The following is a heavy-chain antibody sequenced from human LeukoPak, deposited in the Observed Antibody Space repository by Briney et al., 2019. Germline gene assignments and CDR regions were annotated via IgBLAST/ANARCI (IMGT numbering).Heavy chain of an antibody. CDR1: GFTFGDYG. J-gene: IGHJ4*02. D-gene: IGHD3-22*01. CDR3: TRGDYYDSSGYYLLFDY. Sequence: GGSLRLSCTASGFTFGDYGMSWVRQAPGEGLEWVGSIRSKPYGGTTEYAASVKGRFTISRDDSESIAYLQMNSLKTEDTAVYYCTRGDYYDSSGYYLLFDYWGQGTLVTVSS. V-gene: IGHV3-49*04. CDR2: IRSKPYGGTT.